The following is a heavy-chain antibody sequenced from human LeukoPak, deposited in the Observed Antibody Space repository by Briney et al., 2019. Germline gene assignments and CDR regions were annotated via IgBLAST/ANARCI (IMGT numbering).Heavy chain of an antibody. CDR2: ISGGGGSR. J-gene: IGHJ4*02. CDR3: AKVGSVVATTYTVYYFDY. D-gene: IGHD5-12*01. V-gene: IGHV3-23*01. Sequence: GGSLRLSCAASGFTFSSYAMSWVRQAPGKELECGPAISGGGGSRYYAGSVKGRFTISRDSSKNTLYLQMTSLRAEDTAVYYCAKVGSVVATTYTVYYFDYWGQGTLVTVSS. CDR1: GFTFSSYA.